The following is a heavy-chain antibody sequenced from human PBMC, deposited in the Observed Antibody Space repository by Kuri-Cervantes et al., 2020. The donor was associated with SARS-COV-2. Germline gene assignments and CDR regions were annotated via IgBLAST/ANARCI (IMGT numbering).Heavy chain of an antibody. J-gene: IGHJ5*02. CDR3: ATFGVELRWGGFDP. D-gene: IGHD1-7*01. CDR1: GGTFSSYT. V-gene: IGHV1-24*01. CDR2: FDPEDGET. Sequence: ASVKVSCKASGGTFSSYTISWVRQAPGKGLEWMGGFDPEDGETIYAQKFQGRVTMTEDTSTDTAYMELSSLRSEDTAVYYCATFGVELRWGGFDPWGQGTLVTVSS.